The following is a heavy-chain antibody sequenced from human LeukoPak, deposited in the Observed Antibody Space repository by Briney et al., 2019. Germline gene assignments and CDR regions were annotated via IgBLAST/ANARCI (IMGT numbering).Heavy chain of an antibody. J-gene: IGHJ4*02. D-gene: IGHD2-2*01. CDR2: INPNSGAT. CDR3: ARVKKLMPEFEF. V-gene: IGHV1-2*02. CDR1: GYTFIDYY. Sequence: GASVKVSCKSSGYTFIDYYIHWVRQATGQGLEWMGWINPNSGATKYSQQFQGRVSMTRDETINTAYLDLTNLRSDDTAIFYCARVKKLMPEFEFWGQGTLVTVSS.